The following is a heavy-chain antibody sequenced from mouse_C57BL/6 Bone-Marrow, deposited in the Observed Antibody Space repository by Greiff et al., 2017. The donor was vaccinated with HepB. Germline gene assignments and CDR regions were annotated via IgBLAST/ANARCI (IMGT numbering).Heavy chain of an antibody. CDR3: ARELRLRSSFDY. V-gene: IGHV1-76*01. Sequence: VKLQESGAELVRPGASVKLSCKASGYTFTDYYINWVKQRPGQGLEWIARIYPGSGNTYYNEKFKGKATLTAEKSSSTAYMQLSSLTSEDSAVYFCARELRLRSSFDYWGQGTTLTVSS. D-gene: IGHD3-2*02. CDR2: IYPGSGNT. CDR1: GYTFTDYY. J-gene: IGHJ2*01.